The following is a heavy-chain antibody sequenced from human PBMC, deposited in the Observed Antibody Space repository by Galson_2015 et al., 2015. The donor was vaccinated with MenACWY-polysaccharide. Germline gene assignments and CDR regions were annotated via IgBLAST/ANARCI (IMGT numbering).Heavy chain of an antibody. CDR3: ASKGVTSSWTAFEY. J-gene: IGHJ4*02. V-gene: IGHV2-5*02. Sequence: PALVRPTQTLTLACTFSGFSLSKSGVGVGWLRQPPGKALEWLGDIYWVDGRRSNPPLKTRRSITKGSSGNQLGLTLTNMDPVDTATYYCASKGVTSSWTAFEYWGQGTRVTVSS. D-gene: IGHD6-13*01. CDR1: GFSLSKSGVG. CDR2: IYWVDGR.